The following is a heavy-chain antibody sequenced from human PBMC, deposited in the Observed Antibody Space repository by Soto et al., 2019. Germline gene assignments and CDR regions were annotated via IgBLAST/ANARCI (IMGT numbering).Heavy chain of an antibody. V-gene: IGHV3-7*01. CDR1: GFTFSSYW. CDR2: IKQDGSEK. Sequence: PGGSRRLYCAASGFTFSSYWISWVRQAPGKGLEWVANIKQDGSEKYYVDSVKGRFTISRDNSKNTLYLQMNSLRAEDTAVYYCARDKSSPDYWGQGTLVTVSS. CDR3: ARDKSSPDY. J-gene: IGHJ4*02. D-gene: IGHD6-13*01.